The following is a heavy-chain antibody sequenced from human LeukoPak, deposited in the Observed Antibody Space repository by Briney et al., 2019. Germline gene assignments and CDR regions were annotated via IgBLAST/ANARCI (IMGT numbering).Heavy chain of an antibody. V-gene: IGHV3-74*01. J-gene: IGHJ5*02. CDR3: AGVGTDLWNRLDP. D-gene: IGHD3-16*01. CDR2: VYSDGSIT. Sequence: GGSLRLSCAASGFTFSSYWMHWGREVPGKGLGWVSRVYSDGSITSYADFVKGRFTISRDNAKNTLYLQMNSLRADDTAVYYWAGVGTDLWNRLDPWGQGTLVTVSS. CDR1: GFTFSSYW.